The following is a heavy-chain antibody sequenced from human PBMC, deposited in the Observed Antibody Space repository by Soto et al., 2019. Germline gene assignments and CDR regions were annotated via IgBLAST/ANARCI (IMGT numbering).Heavy chain of an antibody. V-gene: IGHV4-59*01. CDR2: IYYTGST. CDR3: ARDIGGYTYGPRWFNP. Sequence: WTWIRQPPGKGLEWIGSIYYTGSTNYNPSLKSRVTISVDTSKNQFSLRLSSVTAADTAVYYCARDIGGYTYGPRWFNPWGQGTLVTVSS. D-gene: IGHD5-18*01. J-gene: IGHJ5*02.